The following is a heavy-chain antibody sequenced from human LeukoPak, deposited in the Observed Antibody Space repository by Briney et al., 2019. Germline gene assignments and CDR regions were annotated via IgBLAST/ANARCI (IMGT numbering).Heavy chain of an antibody. V-gene: IGHV3-33*01. D-gene: IGHD3-10*01. CDR1: GFTFSSYG. CDR2: IWYDGSNK. Sequence: PGGSLRLSCAASGFTFSSYGMHWVRQAPGEGLEWVAVIWYDGSNKYYADSVKGRFTISRDNSKNTLYLQMNSLRAEDTAVHYCARDHLWFGELLTYYFDYWGQGTLVTVSS. J-gene: IGHJ4*02. CDR3: ARDHLWFGELLTYYFDY.